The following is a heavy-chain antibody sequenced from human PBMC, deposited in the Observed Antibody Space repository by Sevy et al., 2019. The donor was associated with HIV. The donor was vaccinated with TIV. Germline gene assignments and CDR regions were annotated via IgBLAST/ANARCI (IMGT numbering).Heavy chain of an antibody. Sequence: GGSLRLSCAASGFTFDDYAMHWVRQAPGKGLQWVSGISWHSANIGYADSVKGRFTISRDNAKNSLYLQMNSLRAEDTALYYCAKAENRPYSSGWYDYWGQRTLVTVSS. CDR2: ISWHSANI. CDR3: AKAENRPYSSGWYDY. J-gene: IGHJ4*02. D-gene: IGHD6-19*01. CDR1: GFTFDDYA. V-gene: IGHV3-9*01.